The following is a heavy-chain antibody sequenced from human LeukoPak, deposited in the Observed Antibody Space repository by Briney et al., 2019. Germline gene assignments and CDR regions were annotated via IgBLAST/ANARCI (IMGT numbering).Heavy chain of an antibody. Sequence: GRSLRLSCAASGFTFSSYGMHWVRQAPGKGLEWVAIIWSDGSNKYYADSVKGRFTISRDNSKNTLYLQMNSLRAEDTAVYYCARADSSSWPGEAFDAWGQGTMVTVPS. CDR1: GFTFSSYG. CDR2: IWSDGSNK. J-gene: IGHJ3*01. D-gene: IGHD6-13*01. CDR3: ARADSSSWPGEAFDA. V-gene: IGHV3-33*01.